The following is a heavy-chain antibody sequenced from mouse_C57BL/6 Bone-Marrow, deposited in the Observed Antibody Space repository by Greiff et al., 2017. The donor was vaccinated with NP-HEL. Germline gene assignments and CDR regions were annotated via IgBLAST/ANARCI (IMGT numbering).Heavy chain of an antibody. CDR2: IDPSDSYT. V-gene: IGHV1-59*01. J-gene: IGHJ2*01. Sequence: QVQLQQPGTELVRPGTSVKLSCKASGYTFTSYWMHWVKQRPGQGLEWIGVIDPSDSYTNYNQKFKGKATLTVDTSSSTAYMQLSSLTSEDSAVYYCAGSRDYYGSSLPYFDYWGQGTTLTVSS. D-gene: IGHD1-1*01. CDR3: AGSRDYYGSSLPYFDY. CDR1: GYTFTSYW.